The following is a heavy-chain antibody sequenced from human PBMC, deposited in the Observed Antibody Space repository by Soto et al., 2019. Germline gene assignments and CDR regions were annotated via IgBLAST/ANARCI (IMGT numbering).Heavy chain of an antibody. D-gene: IGHD4-17*01. V-gene: IGHV4-31*11. CDR3: AREVGDYVNYYYYGMDV. J-gene: IGHJ6*02. Sequence: SETLSLTCAVSGGSISSGGYYWSWIRQHPGKGLEWIGYIYYSGSTYYNPSLKSRVTISVDTSKNQFSLKLSSVTAADTAVYYCAREVGDYVNYYYYGMDVWGQGTTVTVSS. CDR1: GGSISSGGYY. CDR2: IYYSGST.